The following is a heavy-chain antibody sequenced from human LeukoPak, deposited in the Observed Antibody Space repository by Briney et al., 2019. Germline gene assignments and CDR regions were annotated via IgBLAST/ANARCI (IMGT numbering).Heavy chain of an antibody. CDR2: ISSSSSYI. J-gene: IGHJ4*02. CDR1: GFTFSSYS. V-gene: IGHV3-21*01. Sequence: GGSLRLSCAASGFTFSSYSMNWVRQAPGKGLEWVSSISSSSSYIYYADSVKGRFTISRDIAKNSLYLQMNSLRAEDTAVYYCASFGGSGWDFDYWGQGTLVTVSS. CDR3: ASFGGSGWDFDY. D-gene: IGHD6-19*01.